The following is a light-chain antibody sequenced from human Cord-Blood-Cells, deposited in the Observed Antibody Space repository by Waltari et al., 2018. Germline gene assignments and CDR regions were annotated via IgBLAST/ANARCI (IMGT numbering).Light chain of an antibody. J-gene: IGLJ1*01. Sequence: QSVLTQPPSVSGAPGQRVTISCTGSSSNIGAGYDVHWYQQLPGTAPKLMIYEGSKRPSGVSNRFSGSKSGNTASLTISGLQAEDEADYYCCSYAGSSTFLYVFGTGTKVTVL. CDR2: EGS. V-gene: IGLV1-40*01. CDR1: SSNIGAGYD. CDR3: CSYAGSSTFLYV.